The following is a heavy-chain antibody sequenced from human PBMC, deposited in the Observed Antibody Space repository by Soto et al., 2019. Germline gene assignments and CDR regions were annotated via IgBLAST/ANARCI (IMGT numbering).Heavy chain of an antibody. D-gene: IGHD2-2*02. CDR2: IVVGSGNT. CDR1: GFTFTSSA. J-gene: IGHJ6*02. Sequence: SVKVPCKASGFTFTSSAVLWGRQARRQRLEWIGWIVVGSGNTNYAQKFQERVTITRDMSTSTAYMELSSLRSEDTAVYYCAANLVGYCSSTSCYKPYYYYYGMGVWGQGTTVTVSS. V-gene: IGHV1-58*01. CDR3: AANLVGYCSSTSCYKPYYYYYGMGV.